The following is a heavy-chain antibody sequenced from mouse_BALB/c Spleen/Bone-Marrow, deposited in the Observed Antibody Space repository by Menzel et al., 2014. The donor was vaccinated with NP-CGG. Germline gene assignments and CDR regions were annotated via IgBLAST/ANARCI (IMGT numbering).Heavy chain of an antibody. CDR1: GYTFTEYT. Sequence: VQLQQSGPELVKPGASVKISCKTSGYTFTEYTMHWVKQKPGQGLEWIGYINPYNDGTKYNEKFKGKATLTSDKSSSTAYMELSSLTSEDSAVYYCARWRYPYATDYWGQGTSVTVSS. D-gene: IGHD5-1-1*01. CDR3: ARWRYPYATDY. J-gene: IGHJ4*01. CDR2: INPYNDGT. V-gene: IGHV1-14*01.